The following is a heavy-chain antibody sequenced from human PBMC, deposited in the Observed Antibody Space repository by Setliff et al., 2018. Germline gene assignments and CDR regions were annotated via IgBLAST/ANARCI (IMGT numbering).Heavy chain of an antibody. J-gene: IGHJ4*02. Sequence: SETLSLTCAVSGYSISSGYYWIWLRQPPGKGLEWIGEINHSGSTNYNPSLKSRVTISVDTSKNQFSLKLSSVTAADTALYYCTVYNTGSSKDHYWGQGTPVTVSS. CDR2: INHSGST. V-gene: IGHV4-34*01. CDR1: GYSISSGYY. CDR3: TVYNTGSSKDHY. D-gene: IGHD2-8*02.